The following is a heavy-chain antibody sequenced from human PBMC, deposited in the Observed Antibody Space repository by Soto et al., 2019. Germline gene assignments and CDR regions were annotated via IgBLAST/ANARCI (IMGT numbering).Heavy chain of an antibody. D-gene: IGHD5-12*01. CDR2: IIPLFGTA. CDR3: AREMATIPAPFDS. J-gene: IGHJ4*02. CDR1: GGTFNSYG. V-gene: IGHV1-69*01. Sequence: VQLVQSGAEVKKPGSSVKVSCKGSGGTFNSYGINWVRQAPGQGLEWMGGIIPLFGTAKYAQKFQARVTISAGEATRPIFRELRSLKPDDTALYYCAREMATIPAPFDSWGQGTLVNVSS.